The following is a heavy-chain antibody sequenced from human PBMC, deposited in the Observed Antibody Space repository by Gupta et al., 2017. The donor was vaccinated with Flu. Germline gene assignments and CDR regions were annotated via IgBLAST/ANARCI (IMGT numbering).Heavy chain of an antibody. D-gene: IGHD4-4*01. V-gene: IGHV3-7*01. Sequence: EVQLVESGGGLVQPGGSLRLSCAASGFTFSSYWMSWVLQAPGKGLEWVANIKQDGSEKYYVDSVKGRFTISRDNAKNSLYLQMNSLRAEDTAVYYCARTDGYSYFDYWGQGTLVTVSS. J-gene: IGHJ4*02. CDR3: ARTDGYSYFDY. CDR1: GFTFSSYW. CDR2: IKQDGSEK.